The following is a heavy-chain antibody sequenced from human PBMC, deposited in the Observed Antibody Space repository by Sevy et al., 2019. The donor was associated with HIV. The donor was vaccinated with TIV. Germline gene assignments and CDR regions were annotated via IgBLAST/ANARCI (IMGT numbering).Heavy chain of an antibody. CDR1: GFTFSTYG. CDR2: IKRDGSEK. J-gene: IGHJ6*02. V-gene: IGHV3-7*03. Sequence: GGSLRLSCIASGFTFSTYGMHWVRQAPGKGLEWVAHIKRDGSEKYYVDSVKGRFTISRDNAKNSLYLQMNSLRAEDTAVYYCARDCSSTTCLWGMDVWGQGTTVTVSS. CDR3: ARDCSSTTCLWGMDV. D-gene: IGHD2-2*01.